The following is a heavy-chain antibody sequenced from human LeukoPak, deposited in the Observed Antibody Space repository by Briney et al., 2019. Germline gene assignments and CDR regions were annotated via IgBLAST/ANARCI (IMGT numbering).Heavy chain of an antibody. CDR2: INSDGSST. CDR1: GFTFSSYW. V-gene: IGHV3-74*01. J-gene: IGHJ4*02. D-gene: IGHD2-15*01. Sequence: GGSLRLSCAASGFTFSSYWVHWVRQAPGKGLVWVSRINSDGSSTSYADSVKGRFTISRDNAKNTLYLQMNSLRAEDTAVYYCASGYCSGGSCYSGYWGQGTLVTVSS. CDR3: ASGYCSGGSCYSGY.